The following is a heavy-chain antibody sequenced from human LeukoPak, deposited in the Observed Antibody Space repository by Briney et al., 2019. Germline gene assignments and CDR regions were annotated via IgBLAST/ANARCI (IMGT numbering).Heavy chain of an antibody. J-gene: IGHJ4*02. Sequence: RPGGSLRLSCAASGFTFSSYEMNWVRQAPGKGLDWVSYISPGGTTIYYADSVKGRFTISRDNAKNSLYLQMNNLGAEDSAVYYCARDSTVTTSFDYWGQGTLVTVSS. V-gene: IGHV3-48*03. CDR1: GFTFSSYE. D-gene: IGHD4-17*01. CDR2: ISPGGTTI. CDR3: ARDSTVTTSFDY.